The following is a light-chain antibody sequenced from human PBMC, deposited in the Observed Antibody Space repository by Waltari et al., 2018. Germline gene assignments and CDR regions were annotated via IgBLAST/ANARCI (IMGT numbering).Light chain of an antibody. V-gene: IGKV4-1*01. Sequence: DIMMTQSPDVLALSLGERASIKCKSSHRVLDYFNNKDSLSWYQQKAGQPPRLLIHWASTRVTGVPDRFSGSGSGTDFTLTIRRLQAVDAALYCCQQYYGPPYNFGQGTRLEIK. CDR2: WAS. CDR3: QQYYGPPYN. CDR1: HRVLDYFNNKDS. J-gene: IGKJ2*01.